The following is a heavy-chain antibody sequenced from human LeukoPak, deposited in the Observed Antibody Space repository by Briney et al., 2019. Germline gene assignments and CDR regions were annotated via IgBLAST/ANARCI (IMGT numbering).Heavy chain of an antibody. V-gene: IGHV1-69*06. D-gene: IGHD6-13*01. J-gene: IGHJ4*02. CDR3: ARDNRVREGYSSSWCDY. CDR2: IIPIFGTA. Sequence: ASVKVSCKASGGTFSSYAISWVRQAPGQGLEWMGGIIPIFGTANYAQKFQGRVTITADKSTSTAYMEPSSLRSEDTAVYYCARDNRVREGYSSSWCDYWGQGTLVTVSS. CDR1: GGTFSSYA.